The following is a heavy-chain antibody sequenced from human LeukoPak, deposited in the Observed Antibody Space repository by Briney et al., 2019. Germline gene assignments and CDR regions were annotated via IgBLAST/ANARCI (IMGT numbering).Heavy chain of an antibody. CDR3: VRGNVDSHILTGSFYYFDY. Sequence: SETLSLTCTVSGGSISSYYWSWIRQPAGKGLEWIGRFYSGGGTDYNPSLKSRVTMSVDTSKNQFSLKLSSVTAADTAVYYCVRGNVDSHILTGSFYYFDYWGQGTLVAVSS. J-gene: IGHJ4*02. V-gene: IGHV4-4*07. CDR2: FYSGGGT. CDR1: GGSISSYY. D-gene: IGHD3-9*01.